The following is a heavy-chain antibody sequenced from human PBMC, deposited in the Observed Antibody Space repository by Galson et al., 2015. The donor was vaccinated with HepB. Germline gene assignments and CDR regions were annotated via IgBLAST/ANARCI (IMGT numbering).Heavy chain of an antibody. CDR1: GFTFSSYG. V-gene: IGHV3-30-3*01. CDR3: ARIARGAVAGPWFDP. D-gene: IGHD6-19*01. Sequence: SLRLSCAASGFTFSSYGMHWVRQAPGKGLEWVSFISYDESKKDYADSVKGRFTISRDNSKNTLYLEMNSLTTEDTAVYYCARIARGAVAGPWFDPWGQGTLVTVSS. CDR2: ISYDESKK. J-gene: IGHJ5*02.